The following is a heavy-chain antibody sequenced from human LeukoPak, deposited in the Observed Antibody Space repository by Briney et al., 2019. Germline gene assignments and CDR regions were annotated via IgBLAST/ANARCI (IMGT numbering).Heavy chain of an antibody. CDR1: GYTFTGYY. Sequence: ASVKVSCKASGYTFTGYYTHWVRQAPGQGLEWMGWINPNSGGTNYAQKFQGRVTMTRDTSISTAYMELSRLRSDDTAAYYCARATSRLEWLLNWFDPWGQGTLVTVSS. CDR3: ARATSRLEWLLNWFDP. D-gene: IGHD3-3*01. CDR2: INPNSGGT. J-gene: IGHJ5*02. V-gene: IGHV1-2*02.